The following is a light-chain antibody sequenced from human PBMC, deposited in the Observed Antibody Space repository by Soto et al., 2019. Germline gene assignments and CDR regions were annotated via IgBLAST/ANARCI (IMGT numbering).Light chain of an antibody. V-gene: IGKV4-1*01. CDR3: QQYYSTPWT. J-gene: IGKJ1*01. CDR1: QSVLYSSNNKNY. Sequence: DIVMTQSPDSLAVSLGERATINCKSSQSVLYSSNNKNYLAWYQQKPGQPPKLRIYWASTRESGVPDRFSGSGSGADFTLTISSLQAEDVAVYYCQQYYSTPWTFCQGTKVEIK. CDR2: WAS.